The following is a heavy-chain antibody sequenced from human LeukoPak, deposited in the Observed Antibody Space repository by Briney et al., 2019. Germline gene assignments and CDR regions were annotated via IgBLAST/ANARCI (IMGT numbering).Heavy chain of an antibody. V-gene: IGHV1-3*01. CDR1: GYTFTSYA. J-gene: IGHJ6*02. CDR3: ARAWRGGNDRYYYYYGMDV. Sequence: ASVKVPCKASGYTFTSYAMHWVRQAPGQRLEWMGWINAGNGNTKYSQKFQGRVTITRDTSASTAYMELSSLRSEDTAVYYCARAWRGGNDRYYYYYGMDVWGQGTTVTVSS. D-gene: IGHD3-3*01. CDR2: INAGNGNT.